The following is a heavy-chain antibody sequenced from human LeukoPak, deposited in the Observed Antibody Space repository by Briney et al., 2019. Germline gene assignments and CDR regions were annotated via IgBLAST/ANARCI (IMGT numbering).Heavy chain of an antibody. CDR3: VRSSSSIFDY. CDR1: GYSISSGYY. Sequence: SETLSLTCTVSGYSISSGYYWGWIRQPPGKGLEWIGNIYHSGSTYYNPSLKSRVTMSVDTSKNQFSLKLSSVTAVDTAVYYCVRSSSSIFDYWGQGTLVTVSS. V-gene: IGHV4-38-2*02. J-gene: IGHJ4*02. CDR2: IYHSGST. D-gene: IGHD6-6*01.